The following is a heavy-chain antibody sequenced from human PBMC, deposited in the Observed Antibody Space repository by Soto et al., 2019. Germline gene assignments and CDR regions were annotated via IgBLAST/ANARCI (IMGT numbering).Heavy chain of an antibody. CDR3: ARVRDRNAFYFDY. D-gene: IGHD1-1*01. V-gene: IGHV1-69*13. CDR1: GGTFSSYA. CDR2: IIPIFGTA. Sequence: SVKVPCKASGGTFSSYAISWVRQAPGQGLEWMGGIIPIFGTANYAQKFQGRVTITADESTSTAYMELSSLRSEDTAVYYCARVRDRNAFYFDYWGQGTLVTVSS. J-gene: IGHJ4*02.